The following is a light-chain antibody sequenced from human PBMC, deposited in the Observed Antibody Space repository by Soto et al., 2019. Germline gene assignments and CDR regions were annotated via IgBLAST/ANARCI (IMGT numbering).Light chain of an antibody. CDR1: QGIGNY. J-gene: IGKJ4*01. V-gene: IGKV1-9*01. CDR3: QQYNSYPLT. Sequence: IQLTQSPSFLSASVGDRFIITWRAGQGIGNYLAWYQQKPGKAPKLLIYDASSLESGVPSRFSGSGSGTEFTLTISSLQPDDFATYYCQQYNSYPLTFGGGTKVDI. CDR2: DAS.